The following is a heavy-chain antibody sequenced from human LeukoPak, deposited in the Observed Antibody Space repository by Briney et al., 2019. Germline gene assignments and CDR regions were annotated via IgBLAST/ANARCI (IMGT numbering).Heavy chain of an antibody. CDR2: INPNSGGT. Sequence: ASVKVSCKASGGTFSSYAISWVRQAPGQGLEWMGWINPNSGGTNYAQKFQGRVTMTRDTSISTAYMELSRLRSDDTAVYYCARDRDSSSWTRGLYYYYYMDVWGKGTTVTVSS. J-gene: IGHJ6*03. D-gene: IGHD6-13*01. CDR1: GGTFSSYA. CDR3: ARDRDSSSWTRGLYYYYYMDV. V-gene: IGHV1-2*02.